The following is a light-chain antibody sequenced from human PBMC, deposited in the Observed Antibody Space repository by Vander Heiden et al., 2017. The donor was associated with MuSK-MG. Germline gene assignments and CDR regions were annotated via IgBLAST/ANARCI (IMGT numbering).Light chain of an antibody. J-gene: IGKJ2*01. CDR1: QSISSW. V-gene: IGKV1-5*01. Sequence: DIQMTQSPSTLSASVGDRVNIPCRASQSISSWLAWYQQKPGKAPKLLIYDASSLESGVPSRFSGSGSGTEFTLTISSLQPDDFATYYCQQYNSYSYTFGQRTKLEIK. CDR2: DAS. CDR3: QQYNSYSYT.